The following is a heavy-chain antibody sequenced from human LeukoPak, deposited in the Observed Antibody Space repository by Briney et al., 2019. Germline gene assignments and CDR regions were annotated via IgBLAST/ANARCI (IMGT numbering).Heavy chain of an antibody. D-gene: IGHD2-21*01. Sequence: SETLSLTCTVSGDSISSYSYYWAWIRQPPGKGLEWIGSILFRGATYYNPSLKPRIIMSVDTSQNHFSLKLTSVTAADTAVYFCARESGDTRAVNSFDFWGRGTLITVSS. CDR3: ARESGDTRAVNSFDF. CDR1: GDSISSYSYY. V-gene: IGHV4-39*07. J-gene: IGHJ4*01. CDR2: ILFRGAT.